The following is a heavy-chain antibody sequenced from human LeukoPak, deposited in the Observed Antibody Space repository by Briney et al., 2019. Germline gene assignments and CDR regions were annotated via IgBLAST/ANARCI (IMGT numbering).Heavy chain of an antibody. Sequence: PSETLSLTCTVSGGSISSYYWSWIRQPPGMGLEWIGCIYYSGSTNYNPSLKSRVTISVDTSKDQFSLRLTSVTAADTAVYYCATMVQGVHTYFGSWGQGNLVAVSS. J-gene: IGHJ4*02. CDR1: GGSISSYY. CDR2: IYYSGST. V-gene: IGHV4-59*03. D-gene: IGHD3-10*01. CDR3: ATMVQGVHTYFGS.